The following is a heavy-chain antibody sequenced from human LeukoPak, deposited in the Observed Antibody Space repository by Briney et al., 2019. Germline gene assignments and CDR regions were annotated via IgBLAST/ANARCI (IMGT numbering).Heavy chain of an antibody. CDR3: ARDKPAYSGSYYDAFDI. J-gene: IGHJ3*02. CDR2: ISGSGGST. D-gene: IGHD1-26*01. Sequence: GGSLRLSCAASGFTFSSYAMSWVRQAPGKGLEWVSAISGSGGSTYYADSVKGRFTISRDDSKNTLYLQMNSLRAEDTALYYCARDKPAYSGSYYDAFDIWGQGTMSPSLQ. V-gene: IGHV3-23*01. CDR1: GFTFSSYA.